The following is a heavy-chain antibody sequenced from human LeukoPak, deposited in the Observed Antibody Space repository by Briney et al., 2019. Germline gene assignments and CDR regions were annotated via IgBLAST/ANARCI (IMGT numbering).Heavy chain of an antibody. J-gene: IGHJ3*01. V-gene: IGHV3-30*02. Sequence: PGGSLRLSCAASRFSFSTYGMHWVRQAPGKGLEWVSFIRYDSSHKFYEDSVKGRFTVSRDNSKKTMYLQMDTLRPEDTAVYYCARVIGPTRYGGSEPTREFDAFDVWGRGTVVTVSS. CDR3: ARVIGPTRYGGSEPTREFDAFDV. CDR1: RFSFSTYG. D-gene: IGHD5-12*01. CDR2: IRYDSSHK.